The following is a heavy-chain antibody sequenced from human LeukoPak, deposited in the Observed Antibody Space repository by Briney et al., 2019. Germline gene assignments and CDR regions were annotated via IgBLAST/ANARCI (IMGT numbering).Heavy chain of an antibody. CDR2: IRYDGSNK. CDR3: AKKWGQGTADTGNYFDS. D-gene: IGHD6-25*01. J-gene: IGHJ4*02. Sequence: GGSLRLSCAASGFTFSGYGMHWVRQAPGKELEWVSFIRYDGSNKFYADSVKGRFTVSRDNSQNTLYLQMNSPRVEDTAVYYCAKKWGQGTADTGNYFDSWGQGTLVTVSS. V-gene: IGHV3-30*02. CDR1: GFTFSGYG.